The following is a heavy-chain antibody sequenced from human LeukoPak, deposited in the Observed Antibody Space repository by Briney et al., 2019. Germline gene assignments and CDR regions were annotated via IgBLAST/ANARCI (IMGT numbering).Heavy chain of an antibody. CDR3: ARVDPIVGATSPFDY. J-gene: IGHJ4*02. CDR1: GFTFSTYW. V-gene: IGHV3-7*01. Sequence: GGSLRLSCAASGFTFSTYWMTWVRQAPGKGLEWVANMKGGGSEIHYVDSVKGRFTISRDNAKNSLYLQMNSLRAEDTAVYYCARVDPIVGATSPFDYWGQGTLVTVSS. D-gene: IGHD1-26*01. CDR2: MKGGGSEI.